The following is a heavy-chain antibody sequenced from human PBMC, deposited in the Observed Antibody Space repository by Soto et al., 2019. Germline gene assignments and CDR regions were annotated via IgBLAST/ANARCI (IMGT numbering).Heavy chain of an antibody. D-gene: IGHD3-16*01. CDR3: ARPTSVWGTYYYYGMDV. J-gene: IGHJ6*02. CDR1: GGSVGSTSYY. Sequence: SETLSLTCTVSGGSVGSTSYYWGWIRQPPGKGLEWIGNIYYSGNTYYSPSLKSRVSISVDTSKNQFSLKLSSVTAADTAVYYCARPTSVWGTYYYYGMDVWGQGTTVTVSS. CDR2: IYYSGNT. V-gene: IGHV4-39*01.